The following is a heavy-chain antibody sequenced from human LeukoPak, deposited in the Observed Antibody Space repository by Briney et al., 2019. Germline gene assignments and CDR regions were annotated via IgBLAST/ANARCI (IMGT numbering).Heavy chain of an antibody. V-gene: IGHV4-38-2*01. Sequence: SETLSLTCAVSGYSISSGYYWGWIRQPPGKGLEWIGSIYHSGSTYYNPSLKSRVTISVDTSKNQFSLKLSSVTAADTAVYYCARVGYCSGGSCYLSYWYFDLWGRRTLVTVSS. CDR1: GYSISSGYY. CDR3: ARVGYCSGGSCYLSYWYFDL. CDR2: IYHSGST. J-gene: IGHJ2*01. D-gene: IGHD2-15*01.